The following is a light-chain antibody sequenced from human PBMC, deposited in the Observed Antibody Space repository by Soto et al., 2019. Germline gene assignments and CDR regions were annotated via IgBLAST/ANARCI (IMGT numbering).Light chain of an antibody. J-gene: IGKJ1*01. V-gene: IGKV3-20*01. Sequence: ESVFTQSPGTLSLSPGERARLSCRASQSVSSNYLAWYQQKPGQAPRLLIYGASTRATGIPDRFSGSGSGTDFTLTISRLEPEDSAVYYCHQYGSSPTWTFGQGTKVDIK. CDR2: GAS. CDR3: HQYGSSPTWT. CDR1: QSVSSNY.